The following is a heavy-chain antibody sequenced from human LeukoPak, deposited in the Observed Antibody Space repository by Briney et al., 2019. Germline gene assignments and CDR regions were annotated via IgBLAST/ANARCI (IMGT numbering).Heavy chain of an antibody. CDR1: GYTFNTYG. V-gene: IGHV1-18*01. Sequence: ASVKVSCKASGYTFNTYGITWVRQAPGQGLEWMGWISGYNGKTKYAQKLQDRVTMTTDTSTTTAYMELRSLRSDDTAVYYCARVGSITMVRGVIINLYYFDYWGQGTLVTVSS. J-gene: IGHJ4*02. CDR2: ISGYNGKT. CDR3: ARVGSITMVRGVIINLYYFDY. D-gene: IGHD3-10*01.